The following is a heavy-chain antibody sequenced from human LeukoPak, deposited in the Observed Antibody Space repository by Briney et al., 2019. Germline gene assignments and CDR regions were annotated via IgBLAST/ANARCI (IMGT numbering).Heavy chain of an antibody. CDR2: ISYDGSNK. D-gene: IGHD2-8*01. J-gene: IGHJ4*02. Sequence: GGSLRLSCAASGFTFSSYAMHWVRQAPGKGLEWVAVISYDGSNKYYADSVKGRFTISRDNSKNTLYLQMNSLRAEDTAVYYCASGGCTNGVCYSWYFDYWGQGTLVTVSS. V-gene: IGHV3-30*04. CDR3: ASGGCTNGVCYSWYFDY. CDR1: GFTFSSYA.